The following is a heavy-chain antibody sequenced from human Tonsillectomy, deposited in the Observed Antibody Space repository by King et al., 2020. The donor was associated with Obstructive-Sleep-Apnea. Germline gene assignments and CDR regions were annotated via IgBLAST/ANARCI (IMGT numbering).Heavy chain of an antibody. CDR2: ICPNSGAT. J-gene: IGHJ4*02. Sequence: VQLVESGAEVKKPGASVKVSCKASGYTFTGYYIHWVRRAPGQGLEWMGWICPNSGATTYAQKFQDRVTMTRDTSITTAYMDLSRLRSDDTAIYYCARDMSAYDSTSPAYWGQGTLVTVSS. CDR1: GYTFTGYY. CDR3: ARDMSAYDSTSPAY. D-gene: IGHD3-10*01. V-gene: IGHV1-2*02.